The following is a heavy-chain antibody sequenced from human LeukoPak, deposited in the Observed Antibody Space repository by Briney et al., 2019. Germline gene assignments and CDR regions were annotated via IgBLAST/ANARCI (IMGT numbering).Heavy chain of an antibody. CDR3: AKATRAASGSYEFDY. CDR1: GFTFSSYA. Sequence: GGSLRLSCAASGFTFSSYAMSWVRQAPGKGLEWVSVISGSGGSTYYADSVKGRFTISRDNSKNTLYLQMNNLRAEDTAVYYCAKATRAASGSYEFDYWGQGTLVTVSS. J-gene: IGHJ4*02. V-gene: IGHV3-23*01. D-gene: IGHD1-26*01. CDR2: ISGSGGST.